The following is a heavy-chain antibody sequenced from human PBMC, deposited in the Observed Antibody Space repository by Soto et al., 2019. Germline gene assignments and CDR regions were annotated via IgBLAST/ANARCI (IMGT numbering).Heavy chain of an antibody. V-gene: IGHV4-4*07. D-gene: IGHD4-17*01. CDR1: GGSISSYY. J-gene: IGHJ6*02. CDR3: ARYLGDYGDYGMDV. CDR2: IYTSGST. Sequence: PSENLSLTCTVSGGSISSYYWSWIRQPAGKGLEWIGRIYTSGSTNYNPSLKSRVTMSVDTSKNQFSLKLSSVTAADTAVYYCARYLGDYGDYGMDVCGQGTTVTVSS.